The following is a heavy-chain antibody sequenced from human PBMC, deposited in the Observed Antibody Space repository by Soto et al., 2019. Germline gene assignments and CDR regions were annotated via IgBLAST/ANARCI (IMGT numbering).Heavy chain of an antibody. CDR1: GFSFSNYG. CDR2: ISYDGSSK. V-gene: IGHV3-30*18. D-gene: IGHD2-8*01. J-gene: IGHJ4*02. Sequence: GGSLRLSCAASGFSFSNYGMHWVHQAPGKGLEWVAVISYDGSSKYHADSVKGRFTISRDNSKNTLHLQMNSLRAEDTAVYYCSKDRRGGRAVLDSWGQGTPVTVSS. CDR3: SKDRRGGRAVLDS.